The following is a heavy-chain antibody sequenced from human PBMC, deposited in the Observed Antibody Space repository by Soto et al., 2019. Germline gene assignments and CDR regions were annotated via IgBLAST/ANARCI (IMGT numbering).Heavy chain of an antibody. CDR3: ARDGGVLTVDALDL. J-gene: IGHJ3*01. CDR1: GFTFDDFG. Sequence: EVQLVESGGGVIWPGGSLRLSCAASGFTFDDFGLTWVRQAPGKGLEWVSGFTWNGVTTGYAGSVKGRFTISRDSAKNSLYLQMNNLRDEDTALYYFARDGGVLTVDALDLLGQGTLVTVSS. D-gene: IGHD7-27*01. CDR2: FTWNGVTT. V-gene: IGHV3-20*04.